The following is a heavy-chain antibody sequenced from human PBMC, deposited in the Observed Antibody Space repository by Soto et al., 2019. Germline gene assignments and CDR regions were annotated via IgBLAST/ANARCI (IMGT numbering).Heavy chain of an antibody. CDR3: AGAGTYDFWSGPLQNYYMDV. Sequence: SETLSLTCTVSGGSISSYYWSWIRQPPGKGLEWIGYIYYSGSTNYNPSLKSRVTITVDTSMNQFSLKLSSVNAADTAVYYCAGAGTYDFWSGPLQNYYMDVWGKGTTVTVSS. V-gene: IGHV4-59*01. J-gene: IGHJ6*03. CDR2: IYYSGST. CDR1: GGSISSYY. D-gene: IGHD3-3*01.